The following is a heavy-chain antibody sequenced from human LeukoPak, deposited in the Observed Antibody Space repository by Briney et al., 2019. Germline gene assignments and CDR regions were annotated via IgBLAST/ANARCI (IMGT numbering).Heavy chain of an antibody. CDR1: GGSISSSSYY. D-gene: IGHD3-10*01. Sequence: PETLSLTCTVSGGSISSSSYYWGWIRQPPGKGLEWIGSIYYSGSTYYNPSLKSRVTISVDTSKNQFSLKLSSVTAADTAVYYCASCYGSGSYYNGDYWGQGTLVTVSS. CDR3: ASCYGSGSYYNGDY. J-gene: IGHJ4*02. CDR2: IYYSGST. V-gene: IGHV4-39*01.